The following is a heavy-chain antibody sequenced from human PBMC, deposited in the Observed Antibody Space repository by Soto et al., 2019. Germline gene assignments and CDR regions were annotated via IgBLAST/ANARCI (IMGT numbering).Heavy chain of an antibody. CDR3: AREIVGASFNYYGMDV. Sequence: LRLSCAASGFTFSSYAMHWVRQAPGKGLEWVAVISYDGSNKYYADSVKGRFTISRDNSKNTLYLQMNSLRAEDTAVYYCAREIVGASFNYYGMDVWGQGTTVTVSS. CDR1: GFTFSSYA. CDR2: ISYDGSNK. J-gene: IGHJ6*02. D-gene: IGHD1-26*01. V-gene: IGHV3-30-3*01.